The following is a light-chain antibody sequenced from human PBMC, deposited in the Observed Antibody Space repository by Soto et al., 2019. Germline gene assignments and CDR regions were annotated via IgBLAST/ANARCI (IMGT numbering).Light chain of an antibody. CDR1: RRISSNY. J-gene: IGKJ2*01. Sequence: EIVLTQSPGTLSLSPGERATLSCRASRRISSNYVACYQQKPGQVPRLLIYGVTNRVTGIPERCSGSGSGTDVTLTLRRLEPGDFAEYYGQQYGSSPYTFGQGTKVEIK. CDR2: GVT. CDR3: QQYGSSPYT. V-gene: IGKV3-20*01.